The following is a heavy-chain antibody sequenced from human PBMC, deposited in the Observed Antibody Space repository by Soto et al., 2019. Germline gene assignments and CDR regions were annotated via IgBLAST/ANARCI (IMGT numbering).Heavy chain of an antibody. CDR1: GYTFTNYG. D-gene: IGHD6-19*01. V-gene: IGHV1-18*04. CDR3: ARDEGSHGFDS. CDR2: VSGYNGNT. Sequence: QVHLVQSGAEVKKPGASVRVSCKASGYTFTNYGISWVRQAPGQGLEWMGWVSGYNGNTNYAQKLRGRVSMTTDTSTSTAYMVLRTLRSDDTAVYYCARDEGSHGFDSWGQGTLVTVSS. J-gene: IGHJ4*02.